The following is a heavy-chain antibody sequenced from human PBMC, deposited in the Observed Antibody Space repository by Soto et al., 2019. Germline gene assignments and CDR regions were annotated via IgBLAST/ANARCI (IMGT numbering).Heavy chain of an antibody. D-gene: IGHD4-17*01. J-gene: IGHJ4*02. Sequence: QAQLVQSGAEVKEPGASVKVSCKASGYSFTTSGITWVRQAPGQGLEWMGWISTYNGNTNYAQKIQDRVTLTTDTSPSTAYMELRSLRSDDTAVYYCARRLYGDYDYLGQGTLVSVSS. CDR1: GYSFTTSG. CDR2: ISTYNGNT. V-gene: IGHV1-18*01. CDR3: ARRLYGDYDY.